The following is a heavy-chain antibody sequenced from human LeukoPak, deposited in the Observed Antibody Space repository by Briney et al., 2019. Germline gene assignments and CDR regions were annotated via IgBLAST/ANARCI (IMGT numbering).Heavy chain of an antibody. CDR1: GYSITSGYY. CDR3: ARDPPYGDYDGKTNRDAFDI. V-gene: IGHV4-38-2*02. J-gene: IGHJ3*02. CDR2: IYHTGST. D-gene: IGHD4-17*01. Sequence: SETLSLTCTVSGYSITSGYYWGWIRQPPGKGLEWIGSIYHTGSTYYNPSLKSRVTISVDTSKNQFSLNLSSVTAADTAMYYCARDPPYGDYDGKTNRDAFDIWGQGTMVTVSS.